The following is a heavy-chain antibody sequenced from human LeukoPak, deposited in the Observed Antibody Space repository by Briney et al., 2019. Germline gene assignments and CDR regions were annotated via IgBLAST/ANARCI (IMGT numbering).Heavy chain of an antibody. CDR2: IYYSGST. J-gene: IGHJ4*02. CDR3: AGGVIKWELLEYYFDY. Sequence: PSETLSLTCTVSGGSISSSSYYWGWIRQPPGKGLEWIGSIYYSGSTYYNPSLKSRVTISVDTSKNQFSLKLSSVTATDTAVYYCAGGVIKWELLEYYFDYWGQGTLVTVSS. V-gene: IGHV4-39*07. CDR1: GGSISSSSYY. D-gene: IGHD1-26*01.